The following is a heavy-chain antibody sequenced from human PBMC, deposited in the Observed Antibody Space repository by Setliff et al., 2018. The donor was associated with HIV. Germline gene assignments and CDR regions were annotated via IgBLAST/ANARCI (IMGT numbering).Heavy chain of an antibody. Sequence: SETLSLTCAVYGGSLSGYYRSWIRQAPGKGLEWIGEINHRGRTRYNPSHKSRVTISVETSKNQFSLKVRSVTAADTAVYYCARLRWAATAGTWDYYYYGMDVWGQGTTVTVSS. D-gene: IGHD6-13*01. CDR2: INHRGRT. J-gene: IGHJ6*02. V-gene: IGHV4-34*01. CDR3: ARLRWAATAGTWDYYYYGMDV. CDR1: GGSLSGYY.